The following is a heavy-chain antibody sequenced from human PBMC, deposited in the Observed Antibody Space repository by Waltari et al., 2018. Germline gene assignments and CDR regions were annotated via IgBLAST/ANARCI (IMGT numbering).Heavy chain of an antibody. CDR3: ARARGYDSSGYYFAFDI. CDR1: GYTLTELS. D-gene: IGHD3-22*01. Sequence: QVQLVQSGAEVKKPGASVKVSCKVSGYTLTELSMHWVRQAPGQGLEWMGRINPNSGGTSNAQKFQGRVTMTRDTSISTAYMELSRLRSDDTAVYYCARARGYDSSGYYFAFDIWGQGTMVTVSS. CDR2: INPNSGGT. V-gene: IGHV1-2*06. J-gene: IGHJ3*02.